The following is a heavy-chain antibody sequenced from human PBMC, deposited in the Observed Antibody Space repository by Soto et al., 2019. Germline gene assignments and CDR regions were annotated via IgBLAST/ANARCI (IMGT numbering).Heavy chain of an antibody. J-gene: IGHJ6*02. CDR3: ARVFSKGTSYYYYGMDV. CDR2: IIPIFGTA. D-gene: IGHD4-4*01. CDR1: GGTFSSYA. Sequence: SVKVSCKASGGTFSSYAISWVRQAPGQGLEWMGGIIPIFGTANYAQKFRGRVTITADESTSTAYMELSSLRSEDTAVYYCARVFSKGTSYYYYGMDVWGQGTTVTVSS. V-gene: IGHV1-69*13.